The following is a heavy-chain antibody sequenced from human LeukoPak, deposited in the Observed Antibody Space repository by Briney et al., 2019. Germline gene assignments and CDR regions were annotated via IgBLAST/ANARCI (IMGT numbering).Heavy chain of an antibody. CDR1: GFTFNSYG. D-gene: IGHD3-16*01. CDR3: APDHGGY. V-gene: IGHV3-33*01. Sequence: GGSLRLSCAASGFTFNSYGMHWVRQAPGKGLEWVAIIWYDGSNTYYADSVKGRFTISRDNSKNTLYLQMNSLRVEDTAVYYCAPDHGGYWGQGTLVTVSS. CDR2: IWYDGSNT. J-gene: IGHJ4*02.